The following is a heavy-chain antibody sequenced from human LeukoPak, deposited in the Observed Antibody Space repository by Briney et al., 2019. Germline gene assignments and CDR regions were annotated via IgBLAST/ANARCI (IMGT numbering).Heavy chain of an antibody. V-gene: IGHV6-1*01. J-gene: IGHJ3*02. D-gene: IGHD1-1*01. Sequence: SQTLSLTCAISGDSVSSNSAAWNWTRQSPSGGLECLGRTYYRSKWYNDYAVSVKSRITINPDTSKNQFSLQLNYVTPEGTAVYYCARDDWKDVGDAFDIWGQGTMVTVPS. CDR3: ARDDWKDVGDAFDI. CDR1: GDSVSSNSAA. CDR2: TYYRSKWYN.